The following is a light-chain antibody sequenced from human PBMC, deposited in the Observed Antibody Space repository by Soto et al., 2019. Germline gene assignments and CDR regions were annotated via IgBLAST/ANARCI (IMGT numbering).Light chain of an antibody. Sequence: EIVLTQSPATLSLSPGERATLSCGASQSVSGRCLAWYQQKPGLAPRLLIYEATARATGTPDRFTGSGSGTDFTLTISRLEPEDFAIYYCQSYGDSPIMFGQGTRLEIK. CDR1: QSVSGRC. CDR3: QSYGDSPIM. CDR2: EAT. V-gene: IGKV3D-20*01. J-gene: IGKJ2*01.